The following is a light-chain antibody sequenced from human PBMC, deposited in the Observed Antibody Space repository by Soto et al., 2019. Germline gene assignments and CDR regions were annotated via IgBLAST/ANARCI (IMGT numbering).Light chain of an antibody. V-gene: IGLV2-23*02. CDR1: SSDVGRYNL. CDR3: CSYAGSSTYVL. J-gene: IGLJ2*01. Sequence: QSALTQPASVSGPPGQSITISCAGTSSDVGRYNLVSWYQHHPGTAPKLMIYEVTKRPSGVSDRFSGSKSGNTASLTISGLQAEDEADYYCCSYAGSSTYVLFGGGTKLTVL. CDR2: EVT.